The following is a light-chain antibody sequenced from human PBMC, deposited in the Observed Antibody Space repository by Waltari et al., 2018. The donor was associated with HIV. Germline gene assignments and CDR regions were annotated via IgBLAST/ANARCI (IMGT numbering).Light chain of an antibody. J-gene: IGLJ3*02. CDR1: SSNIGSNI. V-gene: IGLV1-44*01. CDR3: AAWDDSLNAWV. CDR2: SNN. Sequence: QSVLTQPPSASGTPGQRVNIPCSGSSSNIGSNIVNWYQQLPGTAPKLLIYSNNQRPSGVPDRFSGSKSGTSASLAISGLQSEDEADYYCAAWDDSLNAWVFGGGTKLTVL.